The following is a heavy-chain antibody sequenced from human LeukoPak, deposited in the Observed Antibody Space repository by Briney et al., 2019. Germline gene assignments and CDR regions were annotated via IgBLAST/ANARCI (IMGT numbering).Heavy chain of an antibody. CDR3: AKDPRIAVAGTCDY. CDR1: GFTFSDYY. D-gene: IGHD6-19*01. V-gene: IGHV3-23*01. Sequence: PGGSLRLSCAASGFTFSDYYMSWIRQAPGKGLEWVSAISGSGGSTYYADSVKGRFTISRDNSKNTLYLQMNSLRAEDTAVYYCAKDPRIAVAGTCDYWGQGTLVTVSS. CDR2: ISGSGGST. J-gene: IGHJ4*02.